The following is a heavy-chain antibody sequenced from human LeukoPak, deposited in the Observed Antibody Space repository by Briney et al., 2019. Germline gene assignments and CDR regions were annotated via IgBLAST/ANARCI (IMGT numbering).Heavy chain of an antibody. J-gene: IGHJ4*02. V-gene: IGHV4-31*03. CDR2: ILYTGSS. CDR3: ARGAMGESGFDY. D-gene: IGHD3-10*01. CDR1: GDSIGSGFYY. Sequence: SEALSPTCNVSGDSIGSGFYYWSWIRRHPGKGLEWIGYILYTGSSYYNPSLKSRLTMSIDTPKNQFSLNLRSVTAADTALYYCARGAMGESGFDYWGQGTLVTVSS.